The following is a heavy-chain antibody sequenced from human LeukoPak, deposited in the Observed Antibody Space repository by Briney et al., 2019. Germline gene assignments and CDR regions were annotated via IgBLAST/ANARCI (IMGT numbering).Heavy chain of an antibody. CDR2: IYYSGST. CDR1: GGSISSYY. V-gene: IGHV4-59*08. D-gene: IGHD3-22*01. CDR3: ARRSGYYLKSDNWFDP. Sequence: SETLSLTCTVSGGSISSYYWSWIRQPPGKGLEWIGYIYYSGSTNYNPSLKSRVTISVDTSKNQFSLKLSSVTAADTAVYYCARRSGYYLKSDNWFDPGGQGTLVTVSA. J-gene: IGHJ5*02.